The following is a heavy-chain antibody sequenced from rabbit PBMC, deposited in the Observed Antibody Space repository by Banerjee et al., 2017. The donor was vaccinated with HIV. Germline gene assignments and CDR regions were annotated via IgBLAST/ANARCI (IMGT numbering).Heavy chain of an antibody. CDR1: GFSFSSSYY. J-gene: IGHJ4*01. V-gene: IGHV1S45*01. CDR3: ARRAGSGYYMINL. CDR2: IAGDGSTST. Sequence: QEQLVESGGGLVQPEGSLTLTCTASGFSFSSSYYISWVRQAPGKGLEWIACIAGDGSTSTNYASWAKGRFTISKTSSTTVTLQMTSLTAADTATYFCARRAGSGYYMINLWGPGTLVTVS. D-gene: IGHD8-1*01.